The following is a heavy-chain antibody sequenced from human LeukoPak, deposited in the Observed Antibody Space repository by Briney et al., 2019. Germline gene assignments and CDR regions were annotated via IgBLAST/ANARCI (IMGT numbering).Heavy chain of an antibody. D-gene: IGHD6-25*01. Sequence: SETLSLTCTVSGGSISSYYGSWIRQPPGKGLEWIGYIYYSGSTNYNPSLKSRVTISVDTSKNQFSLKLSSVTAADTAVYYCARQGGGFWYFDLWGRGTMVTVSS. V-gene: IGHV4-59*08. CDR2: IYYSGST. CDR3: ARQGGGFWYFDL. CDR1: GGSISSYY. J-gene: IGHJ2*01.